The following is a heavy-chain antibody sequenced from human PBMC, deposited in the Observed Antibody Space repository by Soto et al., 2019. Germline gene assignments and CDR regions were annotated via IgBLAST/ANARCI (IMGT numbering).Heavy chain of an antibody. Sequence: SETLSLTCTVSGGSISSYYWSWIRQPPGKGLEWIGYIYYSGSTNYNPSIKSRVTISVDTSKNQFSLKLSSVTAADTAVYYCGRHQPADGYCSGGSCVLFDYWGQGTLVTVSS. CDR1: GGSISSYY. D-gene: IGHD2-15*01. J-gene: IGHJ4*02. CDR2: IYYSGST. V-gene: IGHV4-59*08. CDR3: GRHQPADGYCSGGSCVLFDY.